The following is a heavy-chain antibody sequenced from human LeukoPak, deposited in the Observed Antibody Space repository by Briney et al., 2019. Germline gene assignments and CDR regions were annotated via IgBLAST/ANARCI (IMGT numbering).Heavy chain of an antibody. J-gene: IGHJ4*02. Sequence: SETLSLTCAVYGGSFSGYYWSWIRQPPGKGLEWIGEINHSGSTNYNPSLKSRVTISVDTSKNQFSLKLSSVTAADTAVYYCAREGDGDYGYYWGQGTLVTVSS. CDR2: INHSGST. D-gene: IGHD4-17*01. CDR3: AREGDGDYGYY. V-gene: IGHV4-34*01. CDR1: GGSFSGYY.